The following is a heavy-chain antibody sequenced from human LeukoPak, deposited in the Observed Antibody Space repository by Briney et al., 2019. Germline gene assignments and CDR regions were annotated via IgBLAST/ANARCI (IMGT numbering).Heavy chain of an antibody. CDR3: ARNYYGSAPNDNWFDP. CDR2: INPNSGGT. V-gene: IGHV1-2*02. J-gene: IGHJ5*02. Sequence: ASVKVSCKASGYTFTSYYMHWVRQAPGQGLEWMGWINPNSGGTNYAQKFQGRVTMTRDTSISTAYMELSRLRSDDAAVYYCARNYYGSAPNDNWFDPWGQGTLVTVSS. D-gene: IGHD3-10*01. CDR1: GYTFTSYY.